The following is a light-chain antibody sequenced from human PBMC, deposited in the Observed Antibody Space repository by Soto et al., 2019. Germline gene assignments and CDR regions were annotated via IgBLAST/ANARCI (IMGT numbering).Light chain of an antibody. CDR2: GVS. CDR1: QSVSHNY. V-gene: IGKV3-20*01. Sequence: EIVLTQSPGTLSLSPGERATLSCRASQSVSHNYLAWYQQKPGHAPRLLIYGVSSRATGIPDRFSGSGSGTDFTLTISRLEPEDFAVYSCQYYSYSRYFSFGPGTKVEIK. CDR3: QYYSYSRYFS. J-gene: IGKJ3*01.